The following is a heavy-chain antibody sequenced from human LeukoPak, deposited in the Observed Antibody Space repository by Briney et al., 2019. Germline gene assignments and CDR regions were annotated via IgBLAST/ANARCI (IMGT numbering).Heavy chain of an antibody. Sequence: GGSLRLSCAASGFTLSSYNMNWVRQAPGKGLEWLSYISSSGSTIYYADSVKGRFTISRDNAKNSLYLQMNSLRDEDTAVYYCTSPTPWGQGTLVTVSS. CDR1: GFTLSSYN. V-gene: IGHV3-48*02. J-gene: IGHJ5*02. CDR3: TSPTP. CDR2: ISSSGSTI.